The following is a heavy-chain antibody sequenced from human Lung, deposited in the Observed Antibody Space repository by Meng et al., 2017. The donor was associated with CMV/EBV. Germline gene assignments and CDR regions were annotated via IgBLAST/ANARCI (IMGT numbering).Heavy chain of an antibody. V-gene: IGHV4-34*01. Sequence: SXTXSLXCAVYGESFSGYYWTWIRQPPGKGLEWIGEINHSGSTNYNLSLKSRVTVSVDTSKKQFSLKLSSVTAADTALYYCARGPHKNRYGGNSPRGYYYGMDVWGQGTTVTVSS. CDR2: INHSGST. D-gene: IGHD4-23*01. CDR3: ARGPHKNRYGGNSPRGYYYGMDV. CDR1: GESFSGYY. J-gene: IGHJ6*02.